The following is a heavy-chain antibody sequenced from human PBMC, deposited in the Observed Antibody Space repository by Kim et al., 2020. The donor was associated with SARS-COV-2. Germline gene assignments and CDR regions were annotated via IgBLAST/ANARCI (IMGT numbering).Heavy chain of an antibody. D-gene: IGHD3-10*01. Sequence: SETLSLTCAVYGGSFSGYYWSWIRQPPGKGLEWIGEINHSGSTNYNPSLKSRVTISVDTSKNQFSLKLSSVTAADTAVYYCARGLKGSGPAYYFYYWGQG. CDR3: ARGLKGSGPAYYFYY. V-gene: IGHV4-34*01. CDR2: INHSGST. J-gene: IGHJ4*02. CDR1: GGSFSGYY.